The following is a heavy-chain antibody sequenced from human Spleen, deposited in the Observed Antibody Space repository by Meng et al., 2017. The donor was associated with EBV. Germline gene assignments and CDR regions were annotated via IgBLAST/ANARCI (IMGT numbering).Heavy chain of an antibody. CDR2: IYWDDDK. Sequence: ITLKESGPTLVKPTQTLTLTCTFSGFSLSTSGVGVGWIRQPPGKALEWLALIYWDDDKRYSPSLKSRLTITKDTSKNQVVLKMTNMDPVDTATYYCAHRRSGYDLFDYWGQGTLVTVSS. CDR3: AHRRSGYDLFDY. J-gene: IGHJ4*02. CDR1: GFSLSTSGVG. V-gene: IGHV2-5*02. D-gene: IGHD5-12*01.